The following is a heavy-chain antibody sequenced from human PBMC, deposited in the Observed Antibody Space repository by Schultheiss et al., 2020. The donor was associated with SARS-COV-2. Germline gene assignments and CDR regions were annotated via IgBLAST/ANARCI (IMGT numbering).Heavy chain of an antibody. CDR1: GFTFTSSA. V-gene: IGHV1-58*02. CDR3: AAGLYYDFWSGQISPHYYGMDV. D-gene: IGHD3-3*01. CDR2: IVVGSGNT. J-gene: IGHJ6*02. Sequence: SVKVSCKASGFTFTSSAMQWVRQARGQRLEWIGWIVVGSGNTNYAQKFQERVTITRDMYTSTAYMELSSLRSEDTAVYYCAAGLYYDFWSGQISPHYYGMDVWGQGTTVTVSS.